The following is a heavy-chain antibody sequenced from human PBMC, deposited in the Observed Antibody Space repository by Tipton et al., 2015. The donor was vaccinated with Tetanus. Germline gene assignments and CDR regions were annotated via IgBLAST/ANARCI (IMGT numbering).Heavy chain of an antibody. J-gene: IGHJ5*01. CDR2: ISYDGGNK. Sequence: SLRPSCEASGFTFGRFGMHWVRQAPGKGLEWVAVISYDGGNKFYADSVQGRFTISRDNAKNSLYLQMNGLRDDDTAVYFCARDFRPIFGVAHPFDSWGQGTLVTVSS. V-gene: IGHV3-30*03. D-gene: IGHD3-3*01. CDR1: GFTFGRFG. CDR3: ARDFRPIFGVAHPFDS.